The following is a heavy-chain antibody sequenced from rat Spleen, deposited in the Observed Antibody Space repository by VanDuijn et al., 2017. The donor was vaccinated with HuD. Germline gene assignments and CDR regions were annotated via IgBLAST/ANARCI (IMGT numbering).Heavy chain of an antibody. CDR2: MRYDGDI. V-gene: IGHV2S30*01. D-gene: IGHD1-12*02. J-gene: IGHJ3*01. CDR3: TREYNDGSSLGGWFAY. Sequence: QVQLRESGPGLVQSSQTLSLTCTVSGFSLGGNIVHWVRQPPGKGLEWLGRMRYDGDIRYNSVLKSRLSISRDTSRNQVFLELNSLQTDDTAIYYCTREYNDGSSLGGWFAYWGQGTLVTVSS. CDR1: GFSLGGNI.